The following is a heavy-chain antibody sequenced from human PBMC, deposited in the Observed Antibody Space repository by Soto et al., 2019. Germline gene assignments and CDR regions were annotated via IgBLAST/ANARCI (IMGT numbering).Heavy chain of an antibody. J-gene: IGHJ4*02. D-gene: IGHD5-12*01. CDR1: GGTFNSYA. V-gene: IGHV1-69*12. CDR3: VRVVAIPGYPDN. Sequence: QGQSVQSGAEVRQPASSVKVSCKTSGGTFNSYAISWVRQAPGHGLEWMGGIVPIVDTSTYAQKFQGRVMIVADASTRTVCMGLSILRSDDTAVYYCVRVVAIPGYPDNWGQGTLVTVSS. CDR2: IVPIVDTS.